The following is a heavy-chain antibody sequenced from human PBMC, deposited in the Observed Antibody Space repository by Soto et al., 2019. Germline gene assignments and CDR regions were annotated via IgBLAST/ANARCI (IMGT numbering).Heavy chain of an antibody. Sequence: GGSLRLSCAASGFTFSSYAMHWVRQAPGKGLEWVAVISYDGSNKYYADSVKGRFTISRDNSKTTLYLQMNSLRAEDTAVYYSAREVLDCSAGSCLANVFDYWGQGTLVTVSS. D-gene: IGHD2-15*01. CDR2: ISYDGSNK. V-gene: IGHV3-30-3*01. CDR3: AREVLDCSAGSCLANVFDY. CDR1: GFTFSSYA. J-gene: IGHJ4*02.